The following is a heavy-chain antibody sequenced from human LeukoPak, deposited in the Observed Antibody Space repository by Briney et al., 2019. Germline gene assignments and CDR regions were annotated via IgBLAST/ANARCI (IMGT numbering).Heavy chain of an antibody. J-gene: IGHJ3*02. CDR3: ARRTVYCSGGSCYDAFDI. V-gene: IGHV4-59*08. CDR1: GGSISSYY. D-gene: IGHD2-15*01. Sequence: SETLSLTCTVSGGSISSYYWSWIRQPPGKGLEWIGYIYYSGSTNYNPSLKSRVTISVDTSKNQFSLKLSSVTAADTAVYYCARRTVYCSGGSCYDAFDIWGQGTMVTVSS. CDR2: IYYSGST.